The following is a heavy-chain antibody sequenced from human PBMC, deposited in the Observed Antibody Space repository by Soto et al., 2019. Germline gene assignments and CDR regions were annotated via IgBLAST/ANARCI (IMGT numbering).Heavy chain of an antibody. CDR2: LGGRNSDS. CDR3: AKDKEDHNSVWDPFDI. J-gene: IGHJ3*02. V-gene: IGHV3-23*01. CDR1: VFTFSDYT. D-gene: IGHD2-21*01. Sequence: TWWSLRLTCGASVFTFSDYTMLWFRQAPGKGLERESGLGGRNSDSDYADSVEARFTDSSNNSRSTLFLQMTSLRVEDNAVYYCAKDKEDHNSVWDPFDIWGQGTMVTVSS.